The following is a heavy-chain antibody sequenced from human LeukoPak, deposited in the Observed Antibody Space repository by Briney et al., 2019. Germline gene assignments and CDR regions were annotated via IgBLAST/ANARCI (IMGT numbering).Heavy chain of an antibody. CDR2: TDPSDSYT. Sequence: GESLKISCKGSGYSFTSYWISWVRQMPGKGLEWMGRTDPSDSYTNYSPSFQGHVTISADKSISTAYLQWSSLKASDTAMYYCARQYIVATTYLPAEVGFLDYWGQGTLVTVSS. CDR1: GYSFTSYW. V-gene: IGHV5-10-1*01. CDR3: ARQYIVATTYLPAEVGFLDY. D-gene: IGHD5-12*01. J-gene: IGHJ4*02.